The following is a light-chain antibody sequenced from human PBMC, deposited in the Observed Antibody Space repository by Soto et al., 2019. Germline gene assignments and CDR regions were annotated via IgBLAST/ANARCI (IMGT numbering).Light chain of an antibody. Sequence: EIVLTQSPGTLSLSPGERATLSCRASQSVSSSYLAWYQQKPGQAPRLLIYGASSRATGVPARFSGSRSGTEFTLTIDSLQSEDFAVYYCQQRSNWPLTFGQGTKVDIK. CDR2: GAS. CDR1: QSVSSSY. J-gene: IGKJ1*01. V-gene: IGKV3D-20*02. CDR3: QQRSNWPLT.